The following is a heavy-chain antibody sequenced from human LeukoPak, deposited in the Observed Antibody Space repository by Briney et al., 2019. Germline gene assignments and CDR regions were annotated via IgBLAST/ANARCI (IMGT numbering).Heavy chain of an antibody. J-gene: IGHJ4*02. CDR1: GFPLSNYG. V-gene: IGHV3-23*01. D-gene: IGHD3-10*01. CDR3: AKGDYYDFDY. CDR2: ITSGVGIT. Sequence: QPGGSLILSCAASGFPLSNYGMNWVRQAPRKGLEWVSIITSGVGITYYADSVKCRFTISRDNSKNILYLQMNSLRAEDTAVYYCAKGDYYDFDYWGQGTLVTVSS.